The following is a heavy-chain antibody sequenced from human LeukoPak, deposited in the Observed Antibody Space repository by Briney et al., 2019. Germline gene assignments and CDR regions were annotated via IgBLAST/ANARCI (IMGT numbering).Heavy chain of an antibody. V-gene: IGHV4-38-2*02. D-gene: IGHD6-13*01. CDR1: GYSISSGYY. J-gene: IGHJ3*02. CDR3: ARESRRIAAADDAFDI. Sequence: SETPSLTCTVSGYSISSGYYWGWIRQPPGEGLEWIGSIYHSGSTYYNPSLKSRVTISVDTSKNQFSLKLSSVTAADTAVYYCARESRRIAAADDAFDIWGQGTMVTVSS. CDR2: IYHSGST.